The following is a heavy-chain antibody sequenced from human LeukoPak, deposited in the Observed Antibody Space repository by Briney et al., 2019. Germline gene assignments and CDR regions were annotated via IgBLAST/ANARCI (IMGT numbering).Heavy chain of an antibody. CDR1: GYSFSSYG. D-gene: IGHD5-18*01. CDR3: ARDLARGYSYGYNAFDI. J-gene: IGHJ3*02. V-gene: IGHV1-18*01. Sequence: ASVKVSCKASGYSFSSYGIGWVRQAPRQGLEWMGWITAGNGNTNYAQKVQGRVTMTTDTSTSTAYMGLRSLRSDDTAVYFCARDLARGYSYGYNAFDIWGQGTMVTVSS. CDR2: ITAGNGNT.